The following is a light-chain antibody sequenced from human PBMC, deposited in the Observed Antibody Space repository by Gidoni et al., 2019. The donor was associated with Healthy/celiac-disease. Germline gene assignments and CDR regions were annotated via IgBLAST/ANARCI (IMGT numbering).Light chain of an antibody. V-gene: IGLV1-40*01. CDR3: QSYDSSLSGSVV. J-gene: IGLJ2*01. CDR1: SSNIGAGYD. Sequence: QSVLTQPPSVSGAPGQRVTISCTGSSSNIGAGYDVHWSQPHPGTAPKLLIYGNSNRPSGVPDRFSGSKSGTSASLAITGLQAEDEADYYCQSYDSSLSGSVVFGGGTKLTVL. CDR2: GNS.